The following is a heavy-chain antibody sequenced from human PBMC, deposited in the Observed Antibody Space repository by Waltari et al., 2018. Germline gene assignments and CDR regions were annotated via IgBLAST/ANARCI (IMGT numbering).Heavy chain of an antibody. CDR3: ARGYYGSGSPRDY. CDR1: GGTFSSYT. CDR2: ISPILGIA. J-gene: IGHJ4*02. Sequence: QVQLVQSGAEVKKPGSSVKVSCKASGGTFSSYTISWVRQAPGQGLEWMGRISPILGIANYAQKFQGRVTITADKSTSTAYMELSSLRSEDTAVYYCARGYYGSGSPRDYWGQGTLVTVSS. V-gene: IGHV1-69*02. D-gene: IGHD3-10*01.